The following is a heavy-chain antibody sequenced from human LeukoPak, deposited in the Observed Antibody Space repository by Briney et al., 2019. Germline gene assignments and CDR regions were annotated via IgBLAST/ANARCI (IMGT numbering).Heavy chain of an antibody. J-gene: IGHJ4*02. CDR1: GFTFSSYV. Sequence: GGSLRLSCAASGFTFSSYVMSWVRQAPGKGMEWVSTISGSGGSTYYADSVKGRFTISRDNSKSTLYLQLDSLRAEDTALYYCAKYETWTSGRYFDYWGQGTLVTVSS. D-gene: IGHD6-19*01. V-gene: IGHV3-23*01. CDR2: ISGSGGST. CDR3: AKYETWTSGRYFDY.